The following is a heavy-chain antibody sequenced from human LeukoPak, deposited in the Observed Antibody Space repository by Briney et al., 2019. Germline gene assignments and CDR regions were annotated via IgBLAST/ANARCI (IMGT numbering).Heavy chain of an antibody. CDR2: ISSSSSII. Sequence: GGSLRLSCAASGFNFSYYSMNWVRQAPGRGLEWVSCISSSSSIIFYSDSVRGRFTISRDTATNLLYLHMNSPRVEDTAVYYCAKVDRGNYSSSPVPYYNYYMNVWGKGTTVTVSS. D-gene: IGHD6-13*01. V-gene: IGHV3-21*03. J-gene: IGHJ6*03. CDR1: GFNFSYYS. CDR3: AKVDRGNYSSSPVPYYNYYMNV.